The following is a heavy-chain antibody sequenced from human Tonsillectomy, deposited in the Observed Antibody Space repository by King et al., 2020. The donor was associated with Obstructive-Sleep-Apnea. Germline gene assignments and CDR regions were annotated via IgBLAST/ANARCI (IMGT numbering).Heavy chain of an antibody. CDR2: IAYYRINK. Sequence: VQLVESGGGVVQTGRSLRLSCSVFGFTFRDFGRHFILLAPTQGLDGVADIAYYRINKYYANSGKGQFTISRDNYKNSLYLQINSLSAEDTAVYYCAKDGHDSPFYYYYGMDVWGQGTTVTVSS. CDR1: GFTFRDFG. V-gene: IGHV3-30*18. J-gene: IGHJ6*02. D-gene: IGHD3-22*01. CDR3: AKDGHDSPFYYYYGMDV.